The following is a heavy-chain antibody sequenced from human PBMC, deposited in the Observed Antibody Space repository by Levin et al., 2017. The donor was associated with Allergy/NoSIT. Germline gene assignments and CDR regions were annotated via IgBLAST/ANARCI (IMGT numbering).Heavy chain of an antibody. D-gene: IGHD3-22*01. CDR1: GGSISSSSYY. J-gene: IGHJ6*02. V-gene: IGHV4-39*01. Sequence: SQTLSLTCTVSGGSISSSSYYWGWIRQPPGKGLEWIGSIYYSGSTYYNPSLKSRVTISVDTSKNQFSLKLSSVTAADTAVYYCARPNDSSGYYYGMDVWGQGTTVTVSS. CDR2: IYYSGST. CDR3: ARPNDSSGYYYGMDV.